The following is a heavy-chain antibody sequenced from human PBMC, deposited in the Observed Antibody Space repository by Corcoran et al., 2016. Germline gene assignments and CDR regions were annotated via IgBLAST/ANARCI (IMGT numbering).Heavy chain of an antibody. J-gene: IGHJ4*02. Sequence: EVQLVESGGGLVKSGGSLRLSCAASGFTFINAWMSWVRQAPGKGLEWVGRIKSKTDGGTTDYAAPVKGRFTISRDDSKNTLYLQMNSLKTEDTAVYYCTTDLYYYDSSGYPVDYWGQGTLVTVSS. D-gene: IGHD3-22*01. CDR1: GFTFINAW. V-gene: IGHV3-15*01. CDR2: IKSKTDGGTT. CDR3: TTDLYYYDSSGYPVDY.